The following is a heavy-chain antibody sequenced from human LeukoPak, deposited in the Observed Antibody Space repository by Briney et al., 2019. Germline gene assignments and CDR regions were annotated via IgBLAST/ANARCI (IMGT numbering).Heavy chain of an antibody. CDR1: GFTVSSNY. Sequence: PGGSLRLSCAASGFTVSSNYMSWVRQAPGKGLEWVSAIYSGGSTYYADSVKGRFTISRDNSKNTLYLQMNSLRAEDTAVYYCARGPTMTTDAFDIWGQGTMVTVSS. CDR2: IYSGGST. D-gene: IGHD4-17*01. CDR3: ARGPTMTTDAFDI. J-gene: IGHJ3*02. V-gene: IGHV3-53*01.